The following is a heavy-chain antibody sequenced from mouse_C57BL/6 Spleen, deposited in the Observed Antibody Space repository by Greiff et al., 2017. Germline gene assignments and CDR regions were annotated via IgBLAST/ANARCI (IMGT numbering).Heavy chain of an antibody. CDR1: GYTFTDYY. V-gene: IGHV1-19*01. Sequence: EVQLVESGPVLVKPGASVKMSCKASGYTFTDYYMNWVKQSHGKSLELIGVINPYNGGTSYNQKFKGKATLTVDKSSSTAYMELNSLTSEDSAVYYCARWLLRENFDYWGQGTTLTVSS. J-gene: IGHJ2*01. D-gene: IGHD2-3*01. CDR2: INPYNGGT. CDR3: ARWLLRENFDY.